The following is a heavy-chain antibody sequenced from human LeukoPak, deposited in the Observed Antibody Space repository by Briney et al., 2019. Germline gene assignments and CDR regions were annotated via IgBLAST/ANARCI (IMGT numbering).Heavy chain of an antibody. CDR2: IWYDGSNK. CDR3: AKGSVGSGWYY. V-gene: IGHV3-33*06. J-gene: IGHJ4*02. CDR1: GFTFSSYG. Sequence: GRSLRLSCAASGFTFSSYGMHWVRQAPGKGLEWVAVIWYDGSNKYYADSVKGRFTISRDNSKNTLYLQMNSLRAEDTAVYYCAKGSVGSGWYYWGQGTLVTVSS. D-gene: IGHD6-19*01.